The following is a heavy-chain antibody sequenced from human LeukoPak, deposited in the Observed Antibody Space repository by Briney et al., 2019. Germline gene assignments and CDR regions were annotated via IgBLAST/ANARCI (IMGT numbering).Heavy chain of an antibody. CDR1: GVSFSGYY. CDR3: ATVETTARYAFDI. D-gene: IGHD4-17*01. V-gene: IGHV4-34*01. J-gene: IGHJ3*02. CDR2: INHSGST. Sequence: SETLSLTCAVYGVSFSGYYWSWIRQPPGKGLEWIGEINHSGSTNYNPSLKSRVTMSIDTSKNQFSLKLSSVTAADTAVYYCATVETTARYAFDIWGQGTMVIVSS.